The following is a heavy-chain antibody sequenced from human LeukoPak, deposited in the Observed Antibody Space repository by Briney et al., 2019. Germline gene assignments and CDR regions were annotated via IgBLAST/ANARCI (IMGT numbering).Heavy chain of an antibody. CDR2: MNPNSGNT. J-gene: IGHJ5*02. CDR1: GYTFTSYD. CDR3: ARVARGFGELLSSNWFDP. Sequence: ASVKVSCKASGYTFTSYDINWVRQATGQGLEWMGWMNPNSGNTGYAQKFQGRVTMTRNTSISTAYMELSSLRSEDTAVYYCARVARGFGELLSSNWFDPWGQGTLVTVSS. D-gene: IGHD3-10*01. V-gene: IGHV1-8*01.